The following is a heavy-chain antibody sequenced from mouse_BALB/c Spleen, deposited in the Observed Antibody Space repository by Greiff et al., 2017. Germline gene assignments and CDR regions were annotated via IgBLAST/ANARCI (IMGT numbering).Heavy chain of an antibody. CDR1: GFSLTSYG. CDR3: AKKDGNGGHYYAMDY. J-gene: IGHJ4*01. V-gene: IGHV2-5-1*01. Sequence: QVQLKESGPSLVQPSQSLSITCTVSGFSLTSYGVHWVRQSPGKGLEWLGVIWRGGSTDYNAAFMSRLSITKDNSKSQVFFKMNSLQADDTAIYYCAKKDGNGGHYYAMDYWGQGTSVTVSS. D-gene: IGHD2-1*01. CDR2: IWRGGST.